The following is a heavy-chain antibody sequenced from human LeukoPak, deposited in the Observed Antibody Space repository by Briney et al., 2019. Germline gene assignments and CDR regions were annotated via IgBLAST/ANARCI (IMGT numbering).Heavy chain of an antibody. J-gene: IGHJ4*02. D-gene: IGHD5-18*01. CDR1: GFTFSSYS. CDR3: ARLYTAMVQDY. CDR2: ISSSSSYI. Sequence: GGSLRLSCAASGFTFSSYSMNWVRQAPGKGLEWVSSISSSSSYIYYADSVEGRFTISRDNAKNSLYLQMNSLRAEDTAVYYCARLYTAMVQDYWGQGTLVTVSS. V-gene: IGHV3-21*01.